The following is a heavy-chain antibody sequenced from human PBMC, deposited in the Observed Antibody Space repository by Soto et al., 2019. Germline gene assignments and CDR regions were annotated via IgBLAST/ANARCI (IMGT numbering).Heavy chain of an antibody. CDR1: GLTFSSYA. CDR3: AKRIGDY. V-gene: IGHV3-23*01. CDR2: ISNSGGNT. J-gene: IGHJ4*02. Sequence: GGSLRLSCAASGLTFSSYAMSWVRQAPGKGLEWVSTISNSGGNTYHADSVKGRFTISRDNSKNTVYLQMNSLRVEDTAVYYCAKRIGDYWGQGTLVTVSS. D-gene: IGHD2-21*01.